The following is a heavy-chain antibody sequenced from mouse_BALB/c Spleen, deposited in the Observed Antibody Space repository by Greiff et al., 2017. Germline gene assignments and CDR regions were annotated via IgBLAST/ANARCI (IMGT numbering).Heavy chain of an antibody. V-gene: IGHV14-3*02. CDR1: GFNIKDTY. CDR3: ARDYGSSPRDY. Sequence: EVQLQQSGAELVKPGASVKLSCTASGFNIKDTYMHWVKQRPEQGLEWIGRIDPANGNTKYDPKFQGKATITADTSSNTAYLQLSSLTSEDTAVYYCARDYGSSPRDYWGQGTSVTVSS. D-gene: IGHD1-1*01. CDR2: IDPANGNT. J-gene: IGHJ4*01.